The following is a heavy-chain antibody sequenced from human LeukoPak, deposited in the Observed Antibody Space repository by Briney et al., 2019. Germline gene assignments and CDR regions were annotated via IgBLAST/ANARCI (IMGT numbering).Heavy chain of an antibody. CDR2: IYHSGST. CDR1: GGSISSGGYS. Sequence: PSETLSLTCAVSGGSISSGGYSWSWIRQPPGKGLEWIGYIYHSGSTYYNPSLKSRVTISVDRSKNQFSLKLSSVTAADTAVYYCARDHDYGDQGYGMDVWGQGTTVTVSS. D-gene: IGHD4-17*01. J-gene: IGHJ6*02. CDR3: ARDHDYGDQGYGMDV. V-gene: IGHV4-30-2*01.